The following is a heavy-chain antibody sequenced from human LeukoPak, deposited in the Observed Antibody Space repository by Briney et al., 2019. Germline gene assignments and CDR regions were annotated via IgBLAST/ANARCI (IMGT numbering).Heavy chain of an antibody. CDR2: ISSSGSTI. D-gene: IGHD4-17*01. Sequence: GGSLRLSCAASGFTFSDYYMSWIRQAPGKGLEWVSYISSSGSTIYYADSVKGRFTISRDNAKNSLYLQMNSLRAEDTAVYYCARDHEYGDYEGWFDPWGQGTLVTVSS. J-gene: IGHJ5*02. V-gene: IGHV3-11*01. CDR3: ARDHEYGDYEGWFDP. CDR1: GFTFSDYY.